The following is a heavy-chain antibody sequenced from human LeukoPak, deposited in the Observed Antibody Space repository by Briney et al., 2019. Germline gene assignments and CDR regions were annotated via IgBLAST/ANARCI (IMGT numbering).Heavy chain of an antibody. CDR2: ISSSSSTI. CDR1: GFTFSSYS. D-gene: IGHD5-18*01. Sequence: GGSLRLSCAASGFTFSSYSMDWVRQAPGKGLEWVSYISSSSSTIYYADSVKGRFTISRDNAKNSLYLQMNSLRAEDTAVYYCARDAGYSYGFYWGQGTLVTVSS. CDR3: ARDAGYSYGFY. V-gene: IGHV3-48*01. J-gene: IGHJ4*02.